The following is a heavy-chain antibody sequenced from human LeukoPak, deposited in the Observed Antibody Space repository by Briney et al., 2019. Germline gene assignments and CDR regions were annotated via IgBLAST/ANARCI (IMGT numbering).Heavy chain of an antibody. CDR3: AREEQQLATGGGFDY. V-gene: IGHV3-30*04. CDR1: GFTFSSYA. CDR2: ISYDGSNK. J-gene: IGHJ4*02. Sequence: GGSLRLSCAASGFTFSSYAMHWVRQAPGKGLEWVAVISYDGSNKYYADSVKGRFTISRDNSKNTLYLQMNSLRAEDTAVYYCAREEQQLATGGGFDYWGQGTLVTVSS. D-gene: IGHD6-13*01.